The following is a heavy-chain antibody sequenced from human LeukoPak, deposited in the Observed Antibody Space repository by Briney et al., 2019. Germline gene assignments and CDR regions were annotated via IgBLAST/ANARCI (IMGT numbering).Heavy chain of an antibody. CDR2: ISYDGSNK. Sequence: PGGSLRLSCAASGFTFSSYAMHWVRQAPGKGLEWVSVISYDGSNKYYADSVKGRFTISRDNSKNTLYLQMNSLRAEDTAVYYCARGGGTIFGVLITIGDYMDVWGKGTTVTVSS. D-gene: IGHD3-3*01. V-gene: IGHV3-30-3*01. CDR1: GFTFSSYA. J-gene: IGHJ6*03. CDR3: ARGGGTIFGVLITIGDYMDV.